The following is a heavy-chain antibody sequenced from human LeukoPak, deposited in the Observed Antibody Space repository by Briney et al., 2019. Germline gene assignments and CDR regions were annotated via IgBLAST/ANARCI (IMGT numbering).Heavy chain of an antibody. Sequence: GGSLRLSCAASGFTFSSYSMNCVRQAPGKGLEWVSSISSSSSYIYYADSVKGRFTISRDNAKNSLYLQMNSLRAEDTAVYYCAKVDIAAAGTNYYHGMDVWGQGTTVTVSS. D-gene: IGHD6-13*01. CDR3: AKVDIAAAGTNYYHGMDV. J-gene: IGHJ6*02. CDR1: GFTFSSYS. CDR2: ISSSSSYI. V-gene: IGHV3-21*01.